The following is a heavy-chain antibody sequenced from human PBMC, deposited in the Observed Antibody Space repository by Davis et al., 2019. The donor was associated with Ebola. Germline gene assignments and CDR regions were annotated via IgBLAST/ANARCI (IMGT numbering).Heavy chain of an antibody. CDR3: AKVGIVVVTAIHRAFDI. CDR2: ISGSGGST. J-gene: IGHJ3*02. CDR1: GFTFSSYA. Sequence: GESLKISCAASGFTFSSYAMSWVRQAPGKGLEWVSAISGSGGSTYYADSVKGRFTISRDNSKNTLYLQMNSLRAEDTAVYYCAKVGIVVVTAIHRAFDIWGQGTMVTVSS. V-gene: IGHV3-23*01. D-gene: IGHD2-21*02.